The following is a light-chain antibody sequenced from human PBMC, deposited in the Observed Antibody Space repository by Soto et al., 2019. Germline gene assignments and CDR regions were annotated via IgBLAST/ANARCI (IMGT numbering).Light chain of an antibody. Sequence: DVVMTQSPLSLPVTLGQPASISCRSSQSLVHSDGNTYLTWFQQRPCQSPRRLIYKLSNRDSGVPDRFSGSGSGTDFTLIISRVEAEDLGVYYCMQGTNWPFTFGQGTKLEIK. J-gene: IGKJ2*01. V-gene: IGKV2-30*02. CDR2: KLS. CDR1: QSLVHSDGNTY. CDR3: MQGTNWPFT.